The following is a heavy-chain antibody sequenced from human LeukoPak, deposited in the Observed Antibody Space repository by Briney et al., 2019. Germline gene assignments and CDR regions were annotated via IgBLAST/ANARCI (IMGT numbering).Heavy chain of an antibody. J-gene: IGHJ4*02. D-gene: IGHD3-10*02. Sequence: WGSLTLSCAASGFTFSSYAMTWVRQAPGKGLEWVSAISTSGGTYYADSLKGRFTIPRDNSRTTLFLQMNSLRVEDTAVYHCAKNYLRDSDFWGQGTLVTVSS. V-gene: IGHV3-23*01. CDR2: ISTSGGT. CDR3: AKNYLRDSDF. CDR1: GFTFSSYA.